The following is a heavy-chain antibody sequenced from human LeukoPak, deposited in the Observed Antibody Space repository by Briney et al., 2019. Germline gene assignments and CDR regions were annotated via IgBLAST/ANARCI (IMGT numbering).Heavy chain of an antibody. V-gene: IGHV4-59*01. CDR1: GGSISSYY. CDR2: IYYSEST. Sequence: PSETLSLTCTVSGGSISSYYWSWIRQPPGKGLEWIGYIYYSESTNYNPSLKSRVTISVDTSKNQFSLKLSSVTAADTAVYYCARARYSSSSLIDYWGQGTLVTVSS. D-gene: IGHD6-6*01. CDR3: ARARYSSSSLIDY. J-gene: IGHJ4*02.